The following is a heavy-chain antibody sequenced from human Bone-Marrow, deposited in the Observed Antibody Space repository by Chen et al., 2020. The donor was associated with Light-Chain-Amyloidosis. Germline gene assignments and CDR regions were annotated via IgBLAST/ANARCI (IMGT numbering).Heavy chain of an antibody. CDR3: ARRRDGYNFDY. CDR2: IYPDDSDA. Sequence: EVQLEQSGPEVTKPGESLKISCKGSGYTFPNYWIGWVRQMPGKGLEWMGVIYPDDSDARYSPSFEGQVTISADKSIPTAYLQWRSLKASDTAMYYCARRRDGYNFDYWGQGTLVTVSS. V-gene: IGHV5-51*01. D-gene: IGHD5-12*01. J-gene: IGHJ4*02. CDR1: GYTFPNYW.